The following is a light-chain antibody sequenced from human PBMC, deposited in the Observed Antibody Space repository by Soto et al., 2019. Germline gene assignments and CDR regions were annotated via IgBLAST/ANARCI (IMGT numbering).Light chain of an antibody. CDR2: WAS. CDR3: EQYYSTPFS. J-gene: IGKJ3*01. V-gene: IGKV4-1*01. Sequence: DIVMTQSPDSLAVSLGERATINCKSSQSVLYSSNNKNYLAWYQQKPGQPPKLLIYWASTRESGVPDRFSGSGSGTDFTLTISSLQAEDVAVYYYEQYYSTPFSFGPRTKVDIK. CDR1: QSVLYSSNNKNY.